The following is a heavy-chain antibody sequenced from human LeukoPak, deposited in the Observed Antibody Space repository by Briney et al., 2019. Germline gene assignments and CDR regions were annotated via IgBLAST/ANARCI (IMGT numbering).Heavy chain of an antibody. Sequence: PGGSLRLSCAASGFTFSSYSMNWVRQAPGKGREWVSSISSSSSYIYYADSVKGRFTISRDNAKNSLYLQMNSLRAEDTAVYYCARVDATLADYWGQGTLVTVSS. CDR1: GFTFSSYS. D-gene: IGHD2-2*03. J-gene: IGHJ4*02. CDR2: ISSSSSYI. CDR3: ARVDATLADY. V-gene: IGHV3-21*01.